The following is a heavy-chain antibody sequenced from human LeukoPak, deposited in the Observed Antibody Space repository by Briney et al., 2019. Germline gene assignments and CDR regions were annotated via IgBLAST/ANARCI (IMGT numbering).Heavy chain of an antibody. V-gene: IGHV6-1*01. J-gene: IGHJ4*02. D-gene: IGHD1-14*01. CDR1: GDSVSSNSAA. Sequence: SQTLSLTCAISGDSVSSNSAAWNWIRQSPSRGLEWLGRTYYRSKWYNDYAVSVKSRITINPDTSKNQFSLQLNSVTPEDTAVYYCARDFNPEDEYRSVNYFDYWGQGTLVTVSS. CDR3: ARDFNPEDEYRSVNYFDY. CDR2: TYYRSKWYN.